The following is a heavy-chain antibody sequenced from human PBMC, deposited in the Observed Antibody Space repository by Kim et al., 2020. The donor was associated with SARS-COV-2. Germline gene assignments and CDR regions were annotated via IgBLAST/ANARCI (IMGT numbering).Heavy chain of an antibody. V-gene: IGHV4-59*13. D-gene: IGHD3-9*01. Sequence: SETLSLTCTVSGGSISSYYWSWIRQPPGKGLEWIGYIYYSGSTNYNPSLKSRVTISVDTSKNQFSLKLSSVTAADTAVYYCARARAETYYDILTGYYYF. CDR2: IYYSGST. CDR1: GGSISSYY. CDR3: ARARAETYYDILTGYYYF. J-gene: IGHJ4*01.